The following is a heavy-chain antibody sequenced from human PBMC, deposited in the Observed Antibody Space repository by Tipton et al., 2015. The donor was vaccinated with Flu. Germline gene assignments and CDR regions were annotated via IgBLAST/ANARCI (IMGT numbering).Heavy chain of an antibody. Sequence: TLSLTCSVSGDSLNYYYWSWIRQSPGEGLEWIGQVYYSGTTSYNPSLKSRVTISLDKSKNQFSLQFKSMTTADTAVFYCARRDFSNYVSDPKNWFDRWGQGILVTVSS. D-gene: IGHD4-11*01. CDR2: VYYSGTT. CDR3: ARRDFSNYVSDPKNWFDR. V-gene: IGHV4-59*01. CDR1: GDSLNYYY. J-gene: IGHJ5*02.